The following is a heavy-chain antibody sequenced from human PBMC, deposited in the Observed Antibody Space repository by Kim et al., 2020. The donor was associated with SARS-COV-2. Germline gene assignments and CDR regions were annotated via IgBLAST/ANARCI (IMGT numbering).Heavy chain of an antibody. Sequence: YADSVKGRFTISRDNAKNSLYLRMTSLRAEDTAVYYCARDHGDYSDGMDVWGQGTTVTVSS. CDR3: ARDHGDYSDGMDV. J-gene: IGHJ6*02. V-gene: IGHV3-48*03. D-gene: IGHD4-17*01.